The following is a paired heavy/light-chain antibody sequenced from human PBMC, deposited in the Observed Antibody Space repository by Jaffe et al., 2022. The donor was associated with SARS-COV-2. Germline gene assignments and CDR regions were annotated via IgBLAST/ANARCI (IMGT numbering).Light chain of an antibody. Sequence: DVVMTQSPLSLPVTLGQPASITCRSSQSLVYSDGNTYLNWFQQRPGQSPRRLIYEVSNRDSGVPDRFSGSGSGTDFTLKIRRVEAEDVGVYYCMQGRFWPYTFGQGTKLEIK. CDR2: EVS. J-gene: IGKJ2*01. V-gene: IGKV2-30*01. CDR3: MQGRFWPYT. CDR1: QSLVYSDGNTY.
Heavy chain of an antibody. CDR1: GDSISSSTYY. Sequence: QLQLQESGPGLVKPSETLSLTCTVSGDSISSSTYYWGWIRQPPGKGLEWIGTIYYTGITYYNPSLKSRVTISVDTSKNQFSLRLSSVTAADTAIYYCARHILTADGDSWGRGTLVTVSS. V-gene: IGHV4-39*01. J-gene: IGHJ5*01. CDR3: ARHILTADGDS. CDR2: IYYTGIT. D-gene: IGHD3-9*01.